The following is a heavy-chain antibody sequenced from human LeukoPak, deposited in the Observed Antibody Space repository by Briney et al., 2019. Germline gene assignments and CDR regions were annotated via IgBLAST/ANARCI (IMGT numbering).Heavy chain of an antibody. CDR2: IYYSGST. J-gene: IGHJ4*02. V-gene: IGHV4-61*08. CDR3: ARGGRIAVAY. CDR1: GDSISTEGYY. Sequence: SETLSLTCTVSGDSISTEGYYWGWIRQPPGKELEWLASIYYSGSTNYNPSLKSRVTISVDTSKNQFSLKLSSVTAADTAVYYCARGGRIAVAYWGQGTLVTVSS. D-gene: IGHD6-19*01.